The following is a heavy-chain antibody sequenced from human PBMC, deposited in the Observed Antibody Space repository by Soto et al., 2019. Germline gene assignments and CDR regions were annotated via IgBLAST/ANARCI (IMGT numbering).Heavy chain of an antibody. V-gene: IGHV3-11*05. CDR2: ISSSSSYT. D-gene: IGHD6-19*01. CDR3: ARDGAVAGTGWFDP. CDR1: GFTFSDYY. Sequence: QVQLVESGGGLVKPGGSLRLSCAASGFTFSDYYMSWIRQAPGKGLEWVSYISSSSSYTNYADSVKGRFTISRDNAKKSLYLQMNSLRAEDTAVYYCARDGAVAGTGWFDPWGQGTLVTVSS. J-gene: IGHJ5*02.